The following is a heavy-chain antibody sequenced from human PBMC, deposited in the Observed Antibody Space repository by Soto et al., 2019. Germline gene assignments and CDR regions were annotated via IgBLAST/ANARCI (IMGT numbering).Heavy chain of an antibody. D-gene: IGHD6-19*01. V-gene: IGHV3-66*01. Sequence: GGSLRLSCAASGFTVSSNYMSWVRQAPGKGLEWVSVIYSGGSTYYADSVKGRFTISRDNSKNTLYLQMNSLRAEDTAVYYCAREATRPQGLHYYYYYYMDVWGKGTTVTVSS. J-gene: IGHJ6*03. CDR2: IYSGGST. CDR1: GFTVSSNY. CDR3: AREATRPQGLHYYYYYYMDV.